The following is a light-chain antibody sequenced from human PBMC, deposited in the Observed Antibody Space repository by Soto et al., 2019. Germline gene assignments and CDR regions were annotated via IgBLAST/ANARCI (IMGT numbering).Light chain of an antibody. V-gene: IGKV4-1*01. J-gene: IGKJ2*01. Sequence: DIVMTQSPDSLAVSLGERATINCKSSQTILYSSNNTNYVAWYQQKPGQPPKLLFYWASTRESGVPDRFSGSGSGTDFTLSISSLQAEDVAVYYCQQYAGTPYTFGQGTKLEIK. CDR2: WAS. CDR1: QTILYSSNNTNY. CDR3: QQYAGTPYT.